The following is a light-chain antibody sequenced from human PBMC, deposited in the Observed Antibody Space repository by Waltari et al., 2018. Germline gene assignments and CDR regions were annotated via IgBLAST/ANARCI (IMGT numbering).Light chain of an antibody. CDR2: AAS. CDR1: PDIGTF. J-gene: IGKJ4*01. V-gene: IGKV1D-12*01. Sequence: DIQMTQSPSSVSASVGDRVTITCRASPDIGTFLGWYQQRPGKAPELLIYAASTLQSGVASRFSGSGSGTDFTLTSSSLQPEDFSTFYCQQTNLFPFTFGGGTKVEIK. CDR3: QQTNLFPFT.